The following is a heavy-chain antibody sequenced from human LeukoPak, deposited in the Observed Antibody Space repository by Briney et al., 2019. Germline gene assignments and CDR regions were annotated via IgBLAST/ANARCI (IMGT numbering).Heavy chain of an antibody. V-gene: IGHV3-7*01. CDR3: ARVSSLMGGAADY. CDR1: GFTFSSYW. D-gene: IGHD6-13*01. J-gene: IGHJ4*02. CDR2: IKQGGSEK. Sequence: GGSLRLSCAASGFTFSSYWMSWVRQAPGKGLEWVANIKQGGSEKYYVDSVKGRFTISRDNAKNSVYLEMNSLRAEDTAVYYCARVSSLMGGAADYWGQGTLVTVSS.